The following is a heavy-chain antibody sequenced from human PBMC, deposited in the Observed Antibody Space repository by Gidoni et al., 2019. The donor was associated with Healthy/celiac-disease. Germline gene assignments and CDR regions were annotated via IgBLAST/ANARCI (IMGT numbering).Heavy chain of an antibody. CDR3: AREVNSQWELLNWYFDL. Sequence: QVQLQESGPGLVKPSQTLSLTCTVSGGSISRGRYYWSWIRQPAGKGLEWIGRIYTSGSTNYNPSLKSRVTISVDTSKNQFSLKLSSVTAADTAVYYCAREVNSQWELLNWYFDLWGRGTLVTVSS. V-gene: IGHV4-61*02. D-gene: IGHD1-26*01. CDR2: IYTSGST. J-gene: IGHJ2*01. CDR1: GGSISRGRYY.